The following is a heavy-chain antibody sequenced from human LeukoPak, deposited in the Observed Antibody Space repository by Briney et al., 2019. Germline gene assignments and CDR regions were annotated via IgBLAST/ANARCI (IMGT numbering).Heavy chain of an antibody. CDR3: ARGRRLPRDSHWYFDL. CDR2: IIPIFGTA. J-gene: IGHJ2*01. CDR1: GGTFSSYA. Sequence: SVKVSCKASGGTFSSYAISWVRQAPGQGLEWMGGIIPIFGTANYAQKFQGRVTITADESTSTAYMELSSLRSEDTAVYYCARGRRLPRDSHWYFDLWGRGTLVTASS. D-gene: IGHD1-14*01. V-gene: IGHV1-69*13.